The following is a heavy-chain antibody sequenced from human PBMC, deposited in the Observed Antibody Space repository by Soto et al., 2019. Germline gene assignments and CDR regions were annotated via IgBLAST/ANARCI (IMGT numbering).Heavy chain of an antibody. V-gene: IGHV4-30-4*01. CDR2: IYYSGRT. J-gene: IGHJ4*02. CDR1: GGSISSGDYY. Sequence: SETLSLTCTVSGGSISSGDYYWSWIRQPPGKGLEWIGYIYYSGRTYYTPSLKSRVTISVDTSKNQFSLKLSSVTAADTAVYSCARPITMISDYWGQGTLVTVSS. CDR3: ARPITMISDY. D-gene: IGHD3-22*01.